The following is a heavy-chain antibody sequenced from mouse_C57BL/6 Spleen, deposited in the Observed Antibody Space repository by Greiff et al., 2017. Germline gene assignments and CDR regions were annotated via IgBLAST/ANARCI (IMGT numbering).Heavy chain of an antibody. Sequence: VQLQQPGAELVKPGASVKMSCTASGYTFTSYWITWVKQRPGQGLEWIGDIYPGSGSTNYTEKFQSKATLTVDTSSSTASMQLSSLTSEDSAVYYYARSLYSNYAMDYWGQGTSVTVSA. V-gene: IGHV1-55*01. D-gene: IGHD2-5*01. CDR3: ARSLYSNYAMDY. CDR2: IYPGSGST. J-gene: IGHJ4*01. CDR1: GYTFTSYW.